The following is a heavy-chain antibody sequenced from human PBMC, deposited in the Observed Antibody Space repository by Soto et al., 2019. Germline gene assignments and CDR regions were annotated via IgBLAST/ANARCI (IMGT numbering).Heavy chain of an antibody. CDR2: INHSGST. CDR3: ARGREKGRAARFYYYYGMDV. J-gene: IGHJ6*02. D-gene: IGHD6-6*01. CDR1: GWPFSGYE. Sequence: PXRTLRRTCCFCGWPFSGYEWSWIPQPPGKRPECIGEINHSGSTNSNPSLKSRVTISVDKSKNQFSLKLSSVTAAETAVYYCARGREKGRAARFYYYYGMDVWGQGTTVTVPS. V-gene: IGHV4-34*01.